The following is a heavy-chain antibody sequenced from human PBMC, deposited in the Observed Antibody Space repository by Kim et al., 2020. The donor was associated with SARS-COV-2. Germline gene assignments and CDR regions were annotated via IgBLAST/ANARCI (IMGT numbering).Heavy chain of an antibody. J-gene: IGHJ3*02. Sequence: SETLSLTCSVSGGSISSYYWCWIRQSAGKGLERIGRIYIGGRTNYNPSLKSRVSMSMDTSNKQFSLNLMSVTAADTAVSDCAREASEVSDSGDGFSNWGQGTVVPVSS. D-gene: IGHD6-19*01. CDR2: IYIGGRT. CDR3: AREASEVSDSGDGFSN. CDR1: GGSISSYY. V-gene: IGHV4-4*07.